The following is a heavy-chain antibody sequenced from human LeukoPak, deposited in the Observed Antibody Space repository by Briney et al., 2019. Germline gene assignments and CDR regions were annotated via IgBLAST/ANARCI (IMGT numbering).Heavy chain of an antibody. CDR1: GFTFSSYA. J-gene: IGHJ6*02. CDR3: AKDFCGGSCSNYYYYGKDV. D-gene: IGHD2-15*01. Sequence: GGSLRLSCAASGFTFSSYAMSWVRQAPGKGLEWVSAISGSGGSTYYADSVKGRFTISRDNSKNTLYLQMNSLRAEDTAVYYCAKDFCGGSCSNYYYYGKDVWGQGTTVTVSS. V-gene: IGHV3-23*01. CDR2: ISGSGGST.